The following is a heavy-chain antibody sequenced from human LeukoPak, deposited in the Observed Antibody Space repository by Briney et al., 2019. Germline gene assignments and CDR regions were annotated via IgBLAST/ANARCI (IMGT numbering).Heavy chain of an antibody. CDR2: INSDGRST. Sequence: PGGSLRLSWAASGFTFSNYWMHWVRQAPGKGLVWVSRINSDGRSTKYADSVKGRFAISRDNAKNTLYLQMNSLRAEDTAVYYCVRDRAVSPFPPDAFDMWGQGTMVTVAS. J-gene: IGHJ3*02. D-gene: IGHD4-17*01. CDR1: GFTFSNYW. CDR3: VRDRAVSPFPPDAFDM. V-gene: IGHV3-74*01.